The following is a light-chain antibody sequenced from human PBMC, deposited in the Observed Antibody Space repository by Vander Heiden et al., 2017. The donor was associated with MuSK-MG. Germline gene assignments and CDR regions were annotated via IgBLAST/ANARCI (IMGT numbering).Light chain of an antibody. V-gene: IGLV3-1*01. CDR1: KLGDKY. Sequence: SYELTQPPSVSVSPGQTASITCSGDKLGDKYACWYQQKPGQSPVLVIYQDSKRPSGIPERFSGANSGNKANLTISGTQAMDEAYEYCQAWDSSTAVFGGGTKLTVL. J-gene: IGLJ2*01. CDR3: QAWDSSTAV. CDR2: QDS.